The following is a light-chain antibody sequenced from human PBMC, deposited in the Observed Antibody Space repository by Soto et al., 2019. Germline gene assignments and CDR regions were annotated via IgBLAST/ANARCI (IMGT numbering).Light chain of an antibody. CDR2: GAS. V-gene: IGKV3D-15*01. CDR1: QSVNIN. J-gene: IGKJ4*01. CDR3: QQYKDWPPLT. Sequence: EIVMTQSPVTLSASPGERVTLSCRASQSVNINLAWYQQRHGQALRVLIYGASNRASGIPDKFSGRGSGTDFTLTNSSLEPDDFSLYFCQQYKDWPPLTFGGGTRVEIK.